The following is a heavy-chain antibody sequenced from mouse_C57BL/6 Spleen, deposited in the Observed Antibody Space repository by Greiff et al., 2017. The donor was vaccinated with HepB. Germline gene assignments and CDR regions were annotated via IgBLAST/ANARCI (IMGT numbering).Heavy chain of an antibody. CDR1: GFSLTSYG. D-gene: IGHD1-1*01. V-gene: IGHV2-6*03. CDR3: ATTYYYGSSLYAMDY. J-gene: IGHJ4*01. Sequence: VQRVESGPGLVAPSQSLSITCTVSGFSLTSYGVHWVRQPPGKGLEWLVVIWSDGSTTYNSALKSRLSISKDNSKSQVFLKMNSLQTDDTAMYYCATTYYYGSSLYAMDYWGQGTSVTVSS. CDR2: IWSDGST.